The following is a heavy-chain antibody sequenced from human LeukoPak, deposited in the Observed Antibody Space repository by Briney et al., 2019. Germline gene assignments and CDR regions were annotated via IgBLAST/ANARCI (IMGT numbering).Heavy chain of an antibody. Sequence: GRSLRLSCAASGFTFSSYGMHWVRQAPGKGLEWVAVIWYDGSNKYYAESVKGRFTISRDNSKDTLYLHMNSLRAEGTAVYYCARERGWLDDYNWFDPWGQGTLVTVSS. CDR3: ARERGWLDDYNWFDP. CDR1: GFTFSSYG. V-gene: IGHV3-33*01. D-gene: IGHD3-22*01. CDR2: IWYDGSNK. J-gene: IGHJ5*02.